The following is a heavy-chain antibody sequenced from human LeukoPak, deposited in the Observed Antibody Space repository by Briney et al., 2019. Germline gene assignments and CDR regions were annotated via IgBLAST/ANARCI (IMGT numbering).Heavy chain of an antibody. Sequence: GRSLRLSCAASGFTFSSYALHWVRQAPGKGLEWVTFMSYDGTNKYYADSVKGRFTISRDNSKNTLYLQMNSLRAEDTAIYYCARDRRYCSGGSCYLAGMDVWGKGTTVTVSS. CDR3: ARDRRYCSGGSCYLAGMDV. CDR1: GFTFSSYA. V-gene: IGHV3-30*04. D-gene: IGHD2-15*01. CDR2: MSYDGTNK. J-gene: IGHJ6*04.